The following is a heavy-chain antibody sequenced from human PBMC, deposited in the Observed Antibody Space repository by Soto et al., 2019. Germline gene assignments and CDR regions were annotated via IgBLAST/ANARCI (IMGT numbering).Heavy chain of an antibody. CDR2: ISAYNGNT. V-gene: IGHV1-18*01. D-gene: IGHD4-17*01. CDR3: ARVNFGNYGGKNLYYYYGLAV. CDR1: GYTFTSYG. J-gene: IGHJ6*04. Sequence: GASVKVSCKASGYTFTSYGICWVRQAPGQGLEWMGWISAYNGNTNYAQKLQGRVTMTTDTSTSTAYMELRSLRSDDTAVYYCARVNFGNYGGKNLYYYYGLAVGGKGTTVTVSS.